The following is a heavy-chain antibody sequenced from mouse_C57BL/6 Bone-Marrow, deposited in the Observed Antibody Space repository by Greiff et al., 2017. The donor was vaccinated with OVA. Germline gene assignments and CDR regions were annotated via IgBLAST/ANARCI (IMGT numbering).Heavy chain of an antibody. CDR1: GFTFSDFY. V-gene: IGHV7-1*01. Sequence: EVLGVESGGGLVQSGRSLRLSCATSGFTFSDFYMEWVRQAPGKGLEWIAASRNKANDYTTEYSASVKGRLIVSRDTSQSILYLQMNALSAEDAAIYYCARGALSSMGCYFDYWGQGTTLTVSS. D-gene: IGHD2-10*02. CDR2: SRNKANDYTT. J-gene: IGHJ2*01. CDR3: ARGALSSMGCYFDY.